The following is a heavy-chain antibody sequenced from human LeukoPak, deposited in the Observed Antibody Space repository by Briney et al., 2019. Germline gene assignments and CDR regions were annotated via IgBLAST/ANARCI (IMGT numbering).Heavy chain of an antibody. J-gene: IGHJ4*02. CDR2: ISYDGSNK. Sequence: PGGSLRLSCAASGXTXSSYAMHWVRQXXXXXXEXVAVISYDGSNKYYADSVKGRFTISRDNSKNTLYLQMNSLRAEDTAVYYCARDGTIFGPFDYWGQGTLVTVSS. D-gene: IGHD3-3*01. CDR1: GXTXSSYA. V-gene: IGHV3-30-3*01. CDR3: ARDGTIFGPFDY.